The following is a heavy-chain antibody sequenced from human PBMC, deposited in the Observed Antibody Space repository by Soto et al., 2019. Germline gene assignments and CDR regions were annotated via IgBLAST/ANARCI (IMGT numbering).Heavy chain of an antibody. J-gene: IGHJ6*02. V-gene: IGHV3-21*01. D-gene: IGHD3-9*01. CDR2: ISSSSSYI. Sequence: GGSLRLSCAASGFTFSSYSMNWVRQAPGKGLEWVSSISSSSSYIYYADSVKGRFTISRDNAKNSLYLQMNSLRAEDTAVYYCARNGPYDILTGPNYYYYYGMDVWGQGTTVTVSS. CDR1: GFTFSSYS. CDR3: ARNGPYDILTGPNYYYYYGMDV.